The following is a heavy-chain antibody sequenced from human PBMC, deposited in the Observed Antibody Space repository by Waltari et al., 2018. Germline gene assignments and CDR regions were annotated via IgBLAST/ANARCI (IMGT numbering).Heavy chain of an antibody. Sequence: EVQLVESGGGLVKPGGSLRLSCAASGFNFSDFTLNWVRQAPGKGLWWISSISGISTYIYYIDSVKGRFTISRDNAKNSLSLQMDSLGADDTAVYYCAPLTGKGFYWGLGTLVSVSS. CDR3: APLTGKGFY. CDR2: ISGISTYI. CDR1: GFNFSDFT. D-gene: IGHD7-27*01. V-gene: IGHV3-21*02. J-gene: IGHJ4*02.